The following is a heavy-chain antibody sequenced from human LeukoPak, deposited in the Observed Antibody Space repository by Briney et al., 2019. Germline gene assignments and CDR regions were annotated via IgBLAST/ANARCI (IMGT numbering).Heavy chain of an antibody. CDR2: IYYSGST. CDR1: GGSISSGGYY. D-gene: IGHD5-24*01. Sequence: SETLSLTCTVSGGSISSGGYYWSWIRQPPGKGLEWIGHIYYSGSTNYNPSLKSRVTISVDTSKNQFSLKLSSVTAADTAVYYCARHRGPAVEMATTWFDYWGQGTLVTVSS. CDR3: ARHRGPAVEMATTWFDY. J-gene: IGHJ4*02. V-gene: IGHV4-61*08.